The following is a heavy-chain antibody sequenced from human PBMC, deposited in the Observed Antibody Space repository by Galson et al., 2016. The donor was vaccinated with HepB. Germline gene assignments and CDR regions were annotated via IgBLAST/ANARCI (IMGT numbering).Heavy chain of an antibody. CDR3: VADHSNYLYFYRGMEV. V-gene: IGHV3-74*01. D-gene: IGHD4-11*01. CDR2: INTDGSTR. CDR1: GFMFSDYW. J-gene: IGHJ6*02. Sequence: SLRLSCAASGFMFSDYWMHWVRQVPGKGLVWVARINTDGSTRAYADSVRGRFTISRDNAQNTVSLQMNSLRAEDTAVYYCVADHSNYLYFYRGMEVWGQGTTVTVSS.